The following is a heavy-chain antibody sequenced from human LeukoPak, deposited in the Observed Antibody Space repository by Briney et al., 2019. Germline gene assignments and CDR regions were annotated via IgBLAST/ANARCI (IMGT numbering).Heavy chain of an antibody. CDR1: GFTFDDYA. Sequence: GGSLRLSCAASGFTFDDYAMHWVRQAPGKGLEWVSGISWNSGSIGYADSVKGRFTISRDNAKNSLYLQMNSLRAEDTALYYCALIGSGYYYGYFDYWGQGTLVTVSS. J-gene: IGHJ4*02. CDR2: ISWNSGSI. D-gene: IGHD3-22*01. CDR3: ALIGSGYYYGYFDY. V-gene: IGHV3-9*01.